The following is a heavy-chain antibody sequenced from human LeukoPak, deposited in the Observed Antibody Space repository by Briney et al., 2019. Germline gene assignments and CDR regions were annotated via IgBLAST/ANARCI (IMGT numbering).Heavy chain of an antibody. D-gene: IGHD5-12*01. V-gene: IGHV3-9*01. J-gene: IGHJ6*02. Sequence: PGRSLRLSCAASGFTFDYYAIHWVRQAPGKGLEWVSGISWNSGSIGYADSVKGRFTISRDNAKNSLYLQMNSLRAEDTALYYCAKDIVARDYYYYYGMDVWGQGTTVTVSS. CDR3: AKDIVARDYYYYYGMDV. CDR1: GFTFDYYA. CDR2: ISWNSGSI.